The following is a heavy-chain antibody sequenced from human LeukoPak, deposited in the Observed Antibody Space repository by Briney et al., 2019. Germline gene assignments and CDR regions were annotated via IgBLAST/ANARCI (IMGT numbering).Heavy chain of an antibody. D-gene: IGHD3-22*01. V-gene: IGHV4-34*01. CDR3: ARGRDYYGSSGYYSRQLYFDY. CDR1: GGSFSGYY. J-gene: IGHJ4*02. CDR2: INHSGST. Sequence: SETLSLTCAVYGGSFSGYYWSWIRQPPGKGLEWIGEINHSGSTNYNPSLKSRVTISVDTSKNQFSLKLSSVTAADTAVYYCARGRDYYGSSGYYSRQLYFDYWGQGTLVTVSS.